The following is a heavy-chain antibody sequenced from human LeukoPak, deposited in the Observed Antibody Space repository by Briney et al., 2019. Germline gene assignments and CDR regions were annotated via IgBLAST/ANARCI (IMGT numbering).Heavy chain of an antibody. CDR2: ISSSGNTV. J-gene: IGHJ4*02. Sequence: PGGSLKLSCAASGFTFSDYYMSWIRQAPGKGLEWVSYISSSGNTVKYADSVKGRFTISRDNAKNLLYLQMNSLRAEDTAVYYCARDQVSVAGTGIDYWGQGTLVTVSS. CDR1: GFTFSDYY. D-gene: IGHD6-19*01. V-gene: IGHV3-11*04. CDR3: ARDQVSVAGTGIDY.